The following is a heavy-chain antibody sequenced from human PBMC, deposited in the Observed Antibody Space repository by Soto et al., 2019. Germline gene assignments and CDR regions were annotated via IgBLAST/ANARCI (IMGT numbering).Heavy chain of an antibody. J-gene: IGHJ4*02. CDR2: INHSGST. CDR1: GGSFSGYY. Sequence: QVQLQQWGAGLLKPSETLSLTCAVYGGSFSGYYWSWIREPPGKGLEWIGEINHSGSTNYNPSLKSRVTISVDTSKNQFSLKLSSVTAADTAVYYCARTSDDGDYPEDVGIDYWGQGTLVTVSS. V-gene: IGHV4-34*01. D-gene: IGHD4-17*01. CDR3: ARTSDDGDYPEDVGIDY.